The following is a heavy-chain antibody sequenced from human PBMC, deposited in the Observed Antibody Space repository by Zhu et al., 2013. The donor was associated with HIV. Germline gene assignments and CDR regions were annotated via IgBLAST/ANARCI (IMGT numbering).Heavy chain of an antibody. D-gene: IGHD5-12*01. Sequence: VQLVQSGAEVKKPGSSVKVSCKTSGGTFSRHGISWVRQAPGQGLEWMGGIIPIFGTANYAQKFQGRVTITADESTSTAYMELSSLRSEDTAVYYCAREWQYSGYDSQYYYYYGMDVWGQGTTVTVSS. CDR1: GGTFSRHG. CDR2: IIPIFGTA. J-gene: IGHJ6*02. V-gene: IGHV1-69*01. CDR3: AREWQYSGYDSQYYYYYGMDV.